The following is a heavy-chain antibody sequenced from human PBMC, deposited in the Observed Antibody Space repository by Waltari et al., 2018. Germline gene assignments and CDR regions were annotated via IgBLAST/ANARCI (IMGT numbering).Heavy chain of an antibody. Sequence: QVQLQQWGAGLLKPSETLSLTCAVYGGSFSGYYWSWIRQPPGKGLEWIGEINHSGSTNYNPSLKSLVTISVDTSKNQFSLKLSSVTAADTAVYYCARVKKWELGYFDYWGQGTLVTVSS. CDR2: INHSGST. CDR3: ARVKKWELGYFDY. CDR1: GGSFSGYY. J-gene: IGHJ4*02. V-gene: IGHV4-34*01. D-gene: IGHD1-26*01.